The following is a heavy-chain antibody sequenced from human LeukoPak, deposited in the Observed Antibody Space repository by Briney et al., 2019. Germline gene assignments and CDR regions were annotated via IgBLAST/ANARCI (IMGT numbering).Heavy chain of an antibody. V-gene: IGHV4-61*02. Sequence: PSQTLSLTCTVSGDSISSGDYYWSWIRQPAGKGLEWIGRISSSGSTNYNPSLKSRVTISVDTSKNQFSLKLSSVTAADTAVYYCASHRGTTYYMDVWGKGTTVTISS. CDR1: GDSISSGDYY. J-gene: IGHJ6*03. CDR2: ISSSGST. CDR3: ASHRGTTYYMDV. D-gene: IGHD1-1*01.